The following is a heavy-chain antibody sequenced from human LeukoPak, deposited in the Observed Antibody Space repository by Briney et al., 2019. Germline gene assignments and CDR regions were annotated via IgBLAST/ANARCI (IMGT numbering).Heavy chain of an antibody. CDR2: ISTHNGLA. V-gene: IGHV1-18*01. Sequence: GASVKVSCKASGYKFTSYGIAWVRQAPGHGPEYMGWISTHNGLANYSEKFRGRVTMTTDTSTSTAYMELKSLRSDDTAIYYCVRLSGQWLVHSYFDHWGQGTQVIVSS. J-gene: IGHJ4*02. CDR1: GYKFTSYG. CDR3: VRLSGQWLVHSYFDH. D-gene: IGHD6-19*01.